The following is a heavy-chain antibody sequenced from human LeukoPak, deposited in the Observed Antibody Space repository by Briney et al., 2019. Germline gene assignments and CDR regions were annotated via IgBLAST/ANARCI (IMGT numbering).Heavy chain of an antibody. V-gene: IGHV3-7*05. CDR3: ARHYFDY. CDR2: IKEDGSEK. Sequence: ETLSLTCTVSGGSISPYYWNWIRQPPGKGLEWVANIKEDGSEKYYVDSVKGRFSTSRDNAKNTMYLQMDSLRAEDTAVYYCARHYFDYWGQGARVTVSS. CDR1: GGSISPYY. J-gene: IGHJ4*02.